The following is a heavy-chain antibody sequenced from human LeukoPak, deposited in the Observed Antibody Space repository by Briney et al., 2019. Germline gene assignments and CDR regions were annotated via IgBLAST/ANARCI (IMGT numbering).Heavy chain of an antibody. CDR3: ASYSSSGDY. CDR1: GFTVSSKY. Sequence: GGSLRLSCAASGFTVSSKYMSWVRQAPGKGLEWLSVIYNSGGTYYADSVKGRFTISRHNSKNTLYLQMNSLRAEDTAVYYCASYSSSGDYWGQGTLVTVSS. J-gene: IGHJ4*02. V-gene: IGHV3-53*04. CDR2: IYNSGGT. D-gene: IGHD6-13*01.